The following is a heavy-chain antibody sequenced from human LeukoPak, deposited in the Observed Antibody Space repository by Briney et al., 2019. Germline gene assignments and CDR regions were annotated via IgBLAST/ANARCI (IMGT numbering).Heavy chain of an antibody. J-gene: IGHJ4*02. D-gene: IGHD5-18*01. CDR1: GFTFSDYY. CDR2: ISSSGSTI. Sequence: GGSLRLSCVASGFTFSDYYMSWIRQAPGKGLEWVSYISSSGSTIYYADSVKGRFTISRDNAKNSLYLQMNSLRAEDTAVYYCARADGRTAMVLFDYWGQGTLVTVSS. V-gene: IGHV3-11*01. CDR3: ARADGRTAMVLFDY.